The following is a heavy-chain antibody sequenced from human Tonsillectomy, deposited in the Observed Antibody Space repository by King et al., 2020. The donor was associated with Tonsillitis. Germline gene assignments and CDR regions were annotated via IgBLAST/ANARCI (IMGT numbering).Heavy chain of an antibody. D-gene: IGHD2-8*02. Sequence: VQLQESGPGLVKASGTLSLTCAVSGDSISSSKWWSWVRQPPGKGLEWIGEIYHSGRTNYNPSLKSRDTISIDKSKNQFSLKLYSVTAADTAVYYCARDYPVFYAMDVWGQGTTVTVSS. V-gene: IGHV4-4*02. CDR2: IYHSGRT. CDR3: ARDYPVFYAMDV. J-gene: IGHJ6*02. CDR1: GDSISSSKW.